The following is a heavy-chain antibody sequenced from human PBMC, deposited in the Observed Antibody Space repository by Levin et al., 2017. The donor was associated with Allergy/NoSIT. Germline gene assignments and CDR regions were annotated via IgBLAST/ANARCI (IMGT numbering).Heavy chain of an antibody. D-gene: IGHD3-22*01. V-gene: IGHV4-30-4*01. Sequence: SSETLSLTCTVSGGSISSGDYYWSWIRQPPGKGLEWIGYIYYSGSTYYNPSLKSRVTISVDTSKNQFSLKLSSVTAADTAVYYCARLVYDSSGYYAFYFDYWGQGTLVTVSS. CDR1: GGSISSGDYY. J-gene: IGHJ4*02. CDR2: IYYSGST. CDR3: ARLVYDSSGYYAFYFDY.